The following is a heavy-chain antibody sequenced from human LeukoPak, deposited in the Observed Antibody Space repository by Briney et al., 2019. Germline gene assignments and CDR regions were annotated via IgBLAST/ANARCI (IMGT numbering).Heavy chain of an antibody. Sequence: SETLSLICNVSGGSISSSSHYWGWIRQPPGKGLEWIGSIYYGGNTFYSPSLKSRVTISVDTSKDQLFLKLNSVTAADTAVYYCARHKGRSGYPPLSWFDPWGQGTLVTVSS. CDR1: GGSISSSSHY. CDR3: ARHKGRSGYPPLSWFDP. V-gene: IGHV4-39*01. J-gene: IGHJ5*02. CDR2: IYYGGNT. D-gene: IGHD3-3*01.